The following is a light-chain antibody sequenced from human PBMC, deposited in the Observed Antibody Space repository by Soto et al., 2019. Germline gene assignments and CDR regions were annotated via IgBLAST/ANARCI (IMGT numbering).Light chain of an antibody. J-gene: IGLJ7*01. V-gene: IGLV1-44*01. CDR2: NNN. CDR1: SSNIGSNT. Sequence: QSVLTQPPSASGTPGQRVTISCSGSSSNIGSNTVSWFQQLPGRAPKPLLYNNNHRPSGVPDRFSGSKSGTSASLAISGLQSEDEADYYCAAWDDSLDGHVVFGGGTQLTVL. CDR3: AAWDDSLDGHVV.